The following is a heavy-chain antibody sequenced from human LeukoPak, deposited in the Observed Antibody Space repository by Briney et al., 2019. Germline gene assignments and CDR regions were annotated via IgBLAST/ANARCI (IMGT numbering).Heavy chain of an antibody. Sequence: SETLSLTCAVYGGSFSGYYWSWIRQPPGKGLEWIGEINHSGSTNYNPSLKSRVTISVDTSKNQFSLKLSSVTAADTAVYYCASRGPEADKAMGQVDYWGQGTLVTVSS. V-gene: IGHV4-34*01. CDR3: ASRGPEADKAMGQVDY. J-gene: IGHJ4*02. CDR2: INHSGST. CDR1: GGSFSGYY. D-gene: IGHD5-18*01.